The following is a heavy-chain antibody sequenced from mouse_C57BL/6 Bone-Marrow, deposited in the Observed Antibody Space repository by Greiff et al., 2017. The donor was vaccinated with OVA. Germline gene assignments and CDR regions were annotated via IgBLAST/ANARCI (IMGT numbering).Heavy chain of an antibody. D-gene: IGHD2-1*01. CDR2: ISSGGDYI. V-gene: IGHV5-9-1*02. CDR3: TRLLDAMDY. Sequence: EVMLVESGEGLVKPGGSLKLSCAASGFTFSSYAMSWVRQTPEKRLEWVAYISSGGDYIYYADTGKGRFTISRDNARNTLYRQMSSLKSEDTAMYYCTRLLDAMDYWGQGTAVTVSS. CDR1: GFTFSSYA. J-gene: IGHJ4*01.